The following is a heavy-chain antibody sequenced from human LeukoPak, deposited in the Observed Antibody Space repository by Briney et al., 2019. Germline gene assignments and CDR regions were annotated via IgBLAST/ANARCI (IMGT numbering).Heavy chain of an antibody. CDR2: ISYDGSNK. J-gene: IGHJ3*02. CDR3: ASLSGFADAFDI. D-gene: IGHD3-9*01. Sequence: PGGSLRLSCAASGFTFSSYAMHWVRQAPGKGLEWVAVISYDGSNKYYADSVKCRFTISRDNSKNTLYLQMNSLRAEDTAIYYCASLSGFADAFDIWGQGTMVTVSS. CDR1: GFTFSSYA. V-gene: IGHV3-30-3*01.